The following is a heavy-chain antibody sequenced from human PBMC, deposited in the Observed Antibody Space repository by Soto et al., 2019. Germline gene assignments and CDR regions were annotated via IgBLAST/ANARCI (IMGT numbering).Heavy chain of an antibody. CDR3: ARDETPRWLNLNSYYFEP. Sequence: GGSLRLSCSASGFTFSDGWMSWVRQAPGKGVEWVGRIKSKSHGGTADYAAFVKGRFTISRDDSKNTLYLQMNNLRAEDTALYYCARDETPRWLNLNSYYFEPWGQGALVTVSS. CDR2: IKSKSHGGTA. D-gene: IGHD5-12*01. J-gene: IGHJ4*02. V-gene: IGHV3-15*01. CDR1: GFTFSDGW.